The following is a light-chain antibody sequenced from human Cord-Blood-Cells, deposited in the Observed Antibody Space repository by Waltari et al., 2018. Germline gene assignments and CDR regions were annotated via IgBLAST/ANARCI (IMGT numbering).Light chain of an antibody. CDR1: SLRSYY. CDR3: NSRDSSGNHYV. V-gene: IGLV3-19*01. CDR2: GKN. Sequence: SSELTQDPAVYVALGQPVRITCQGDSLRSYYASWYQQKPGQAPVLVIYGKNNRPSGIPDRFSGSSSGNTASLTITGAQAEDEADYYCNSRDSSGNHYVFGTGTKVTVL. J-gene: IGLJ1*01.